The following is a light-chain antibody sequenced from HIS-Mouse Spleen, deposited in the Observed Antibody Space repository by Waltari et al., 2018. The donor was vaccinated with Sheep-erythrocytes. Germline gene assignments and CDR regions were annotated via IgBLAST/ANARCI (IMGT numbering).Light chain of an antibody. CDR3: SSYAGSNNWV. CDR2: EVS. CDR1: SSDVGGYTY. Sequence: QSALTQPPSASGSPGQSVTIPCPGPSSDVGGYTYVSWYQQHPGKAPKLIIYEVSKRPSGVPDRFSGSKSGNTASLTVSGLQAEDEADYYCSSYAGSNNWVFGGGTKLTVL. V-gene: IGLV2-8*01. J-gene: IGLJ3*02.